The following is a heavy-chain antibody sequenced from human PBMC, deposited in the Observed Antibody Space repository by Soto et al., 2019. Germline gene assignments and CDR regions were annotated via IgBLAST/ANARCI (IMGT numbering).Heavy chain of an antibody. CDR3: ARQEEWELPLDY. D-gene: IGHD1-26*01. CDR1: GFTFSSYA. Sequence: QVQLVESGGGVVQPGRSLRLSCAASGFTFSSYAMHWVRKAPGKGLEWVAVISYDGSNKYYADSVKGRFTISRDNSKNTLYLQMNSLRAEDTAVYYCARQEEWELPLDYWGQGTLVTVSS. J-gene: IGHJ4*02. CDR2: ISYDGSNK. V-gene: IGHV3-30-3*01.